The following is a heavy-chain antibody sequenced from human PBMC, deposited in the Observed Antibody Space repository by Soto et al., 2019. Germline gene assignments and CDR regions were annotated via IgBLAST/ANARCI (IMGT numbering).Heavy chain of an antibody. Sequence: LRLSCAASGFAFSSYWMHWVRQIPGKGPVWVSRIYNDGSRTAYADSVKGRFTISRDNAKNTLYLQMSSLTVEDTAVYYCARDLSGETTPYFDLWGQGALVTVSS. CDR1: GFAFSSYW. CDR3: ARDLSGETTPYFDL. J-gene: IGHJ4*02. D-gene: IGHD1-1*01. CDR2: IYNDGSRT. V-gene: IGHV3-74*01.